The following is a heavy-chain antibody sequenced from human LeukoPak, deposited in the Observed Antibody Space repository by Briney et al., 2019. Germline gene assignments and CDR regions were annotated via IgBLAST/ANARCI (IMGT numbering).Heavy chain of an antibody. J-gene: IGHJ3*01. CDR3: AREDYYGSGNYVAWGGAFDV. D-gene: IGHD3-10*01. V-gene: IGHV3-7*01. CDR1: GFGFSSYW. CDR2: IKQDGSEK. Sequence: PGGSLRLSCEASGFGFSSYWMTWVRQTPGKGLEWVANIKQDGSEKYYLDSVKGRFTISRGNAKISVYLQMNSLRAEDTAVYYCAREDYYGSGNYVAWGGAFDVWGQGTTVIVSS.